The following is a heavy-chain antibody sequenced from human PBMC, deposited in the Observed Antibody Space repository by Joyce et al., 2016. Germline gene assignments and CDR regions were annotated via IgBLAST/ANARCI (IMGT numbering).Heavy chain of an antibody. J-gene: IGHJ4*02. CDR3: ARDDPGISAGGTLPDY. CDR2: ITFSGSTM. Sequence: EVQLVESGGGLVQPGESLRLSCVASGFTFSVYSMNWVRQAPGKGLEWVSYITFSGSTMDYADSVKGRFTISRDNAKNSLFLQMNSLRDEDTAVYYCARDDPGISAGGTLPDYWGQGTLVTVSS. CDR1: GFTFSVYS. D-gene: IGHD6-13*01. V-gene: IGHV3-48*02.